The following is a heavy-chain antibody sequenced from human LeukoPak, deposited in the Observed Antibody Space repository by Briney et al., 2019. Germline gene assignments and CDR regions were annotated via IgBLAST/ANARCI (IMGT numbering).Heavy chain of an antibody. V-gene: IGHV1-2*02. Sequence: GASVKVSCKASGYTFTGYYMHWVRQAPGQGLEWMGWINPNSGGTNYAQKFQGGVTMTRDTPISTAYMELSRLRSDDTAVYYCARGGYSYGSIRFPDYWGQGTLVTVSS. CDR2: INPNSGGT. CDR3: ARGGYSYGSIRFPDY. CDR1: GYTFTGYY. D-gene: IGHD5-18*01. J-gene: IGHJ4*02.